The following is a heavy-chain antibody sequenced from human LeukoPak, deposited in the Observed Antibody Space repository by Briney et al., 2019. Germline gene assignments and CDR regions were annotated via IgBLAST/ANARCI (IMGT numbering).Heavy chain of an antibody. CDR3: AKDATPHNGIWDNFDH. J-gene: IGHJ4*02. Sequence: SETLSLTCTVSGDSISSHYWSWIRQPPGKGLEWIGYIYYSGSTNYNPSLKSRVTISVDTSKNQFSLKLSSVTAAGTAVYYCAKDATPHNGIWDNFDHWGQGTPVTVSS. V-gene: IGHV4-59*11. CDR2: IYYSGST. CDR1: GDSISSHY. D-gene: IGHD1-26*01.